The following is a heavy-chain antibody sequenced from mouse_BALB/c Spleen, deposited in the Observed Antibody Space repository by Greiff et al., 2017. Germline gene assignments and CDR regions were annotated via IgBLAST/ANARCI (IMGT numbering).Heavy chain of an antibody. CDR3: ARSRDYGPYYYAMDY. V-gene: IGHV1S81*02. CDR1: GYTFTSYW. CDR2: INPSNGRT. Sequence: VQLQQPGAELVKPGASVKLSCKASGYTFTSYWMHWVKQRPGQGLEWIGEINPSNGRTNYNEKFKSKATLTVDKSSSTAYMQLSSLTSEDSAVYYCARSRDYGPYYYAMDYWGQGTSVTVSS. D-gene: IGHD2-4*01. J-gene: IGHJ4*01.